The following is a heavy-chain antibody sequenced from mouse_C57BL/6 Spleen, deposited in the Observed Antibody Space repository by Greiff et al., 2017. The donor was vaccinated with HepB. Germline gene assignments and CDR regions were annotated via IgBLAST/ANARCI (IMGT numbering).Heavy chain of an antibody. CDR2: ISSGSSTI. CDR1: GFTFSDYG. D-gene: IGHD6-1*01. CDR3: ARPVNQDYYAMDY. V-gene: IGHV5-17*01. J-gene: IGHJ4*01. Sequence: EVQVVESGGGLVKPGGSLKLSCAASGFTFSDYGMHWVRQAPEKGLEWVAYISSGSSTIYYADTVKGRFTISRDNAKNTLFLQMTSLRSEDTAMYYCARPVNQDYYAMDYWGQGTSVTVSS.